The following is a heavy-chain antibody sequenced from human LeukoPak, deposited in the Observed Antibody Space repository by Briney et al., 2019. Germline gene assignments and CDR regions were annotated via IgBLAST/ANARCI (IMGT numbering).Heavy chain of an antibody. D-gene: IGHD2-15*01. CDR3: ARAPLRYCSGGSCYSDFDY. CDR1: GFTFSIYA. J-gene: IGHJ4*02. V-gene: IGHV3-23*01. Sequence: PGGSLRLSCVASGFTFSIYAMSWVRQTPGKGLEWVSAISASGNSTYYPDSVKGRFIVSRDNPKNALYLQMNSLRAEDTAVYYCARAPLRYCSGGSCYSDFDYWGQGTLVTVSS. CDR2: ISASGNST.